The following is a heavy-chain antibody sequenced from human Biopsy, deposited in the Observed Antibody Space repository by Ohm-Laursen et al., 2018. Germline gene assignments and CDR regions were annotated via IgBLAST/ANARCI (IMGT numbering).Heavy chain of an antibody. CDR2: FAPENGRT. Sequence: ASVKVSCKVSGYTLTDLSMHWVRQAPGKGLKWMGGFAPENGRTIYAQKFQGRVTMTEDTSTDTAYMELSNLRSEDTAVYYCAGDINNWNVNYWGQGTLVIVSS. CDR3: AGDINNWNVNY. J-gene: IGHJ4*02. V-gene: IGHV1-24*01. D-gene: IGHD1-20*01. CDR1: GYTLTDLS.